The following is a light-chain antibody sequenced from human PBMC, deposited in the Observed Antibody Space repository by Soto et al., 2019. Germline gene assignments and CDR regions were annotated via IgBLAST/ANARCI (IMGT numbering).Light chain of an antibody. CDR2: DAS. J-gene: IGKJ4*01. CDR1: QSVSNN. Sequence: EIVMTQSPATLSVSPGERATLSCRASQSVSNNLAWYQQKPGQAPRLLIHDASTRATGIPARFSGSGSGTEFTLTISSLQSEDFAVYYCQQYDNWPLLTFGGGTEVEIK. CDR3: QQYDNWPLLT. V-gene: IGKV3D-15*01.